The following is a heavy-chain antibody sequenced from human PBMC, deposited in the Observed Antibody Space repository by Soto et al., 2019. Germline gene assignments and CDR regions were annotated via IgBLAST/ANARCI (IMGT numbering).Heavy chain of an antibody. CDR3: ARGSYGSGSYYNNWFDP. V-gene: IGHV4-4*02. CDR2: IYHSGST. Sequence: QVQLQESGPGLVKPSGTLSLTCAVSGGSISSSNWWSWVRQPPGKGLEWIGEIYHSGSTNYNPSLQSRVTISVDKSKDQFSLKLSSVTAADTAVYYCARGSYGSGSYYNNWFDPWGQGTLVTVSS. CDR1: GGSISSSNW. J-gene: IGHJ5*02. D-gene: IGHD3-10*01.